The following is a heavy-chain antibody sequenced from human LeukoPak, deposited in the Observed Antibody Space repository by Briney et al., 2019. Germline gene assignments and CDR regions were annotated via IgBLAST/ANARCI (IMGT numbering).Heavy chain of an antibody. Sequence: GGSLRLSCAGSGFSVSNYYMSWVRQAPGKGLEWVSLIRDSGETFYADSVKGRFTISRDNSKNMMYLQMNRLRAEDTAVYFCARDRAVTQDWVEFDPWGQGTLVTVSS. D-gene: IGHD4-17*01. J-gene: IGHJ5*02. V-gene: IGHV3-66*03. CDR1: GFSVSNYY. CDR2: IRDSGET. CDR3: ARDRAVTQDWVEFDP.